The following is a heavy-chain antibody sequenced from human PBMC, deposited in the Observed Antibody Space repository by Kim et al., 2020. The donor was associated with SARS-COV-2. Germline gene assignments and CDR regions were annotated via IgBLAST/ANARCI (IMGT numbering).Heavy chain of an antibody. V-gene: IGHV4-34*01. D-gene: IGHD2-21*02. CDR3: ARVVTSPSYYYYGMDV. Sequence: SLKSRVTISVDTSKNQFSLKLSSVTAADTAVYYCARVVTSPSYYYYGMDVWGQGTTVTVSS. J-gene: IGHJ6*02.